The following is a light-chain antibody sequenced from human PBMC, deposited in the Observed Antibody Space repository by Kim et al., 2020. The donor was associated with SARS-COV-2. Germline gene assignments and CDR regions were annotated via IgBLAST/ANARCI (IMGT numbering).Light chain of an antibody. J-gene: IGKJ2*01. CDR2: DAS. Sequence: LASGERAFLSCRASQSVTSSYLAWYQQKPGQAPRLLIYDASSRATDIPDRFSASGSGTDFTLTISRLEAEDFAVYYCQQCGSSPYTFGQGTKLEI. CDR1: QSVTSSY. CDR3: QQCGSSPYT. V-gene: IGKV3-20*01.